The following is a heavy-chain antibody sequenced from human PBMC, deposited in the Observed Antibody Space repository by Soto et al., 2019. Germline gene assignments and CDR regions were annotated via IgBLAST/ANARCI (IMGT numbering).Heavy chain of an antibody. D-gene: IGHD5-18*01. CDR3: ARSPPNTGIKPVYSCFDP. V-gene: IGHV1-69*02. J-gene: IGHJ5*02. Sequence: ASVKVSCKASGGTFSSYTISWVRQAPGQGLEWMGRIIPILGIANYAQKFQGRVTITADKSTSTSYMELSSLRSEDTAVYYCARSPPNTGIKPVYSCFDPWCQGTLVSVSS. CDR1: GGTFSSYT. CDR2: IIPILGIA.